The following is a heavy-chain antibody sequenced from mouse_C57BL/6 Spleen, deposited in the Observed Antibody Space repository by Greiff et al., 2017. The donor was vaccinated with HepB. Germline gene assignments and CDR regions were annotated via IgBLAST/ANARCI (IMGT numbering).Heavy chain of an antibody. Sequence: VKLQESGAELVKPGASVKLSCKASGYTFTSYWMHWVKQRPGQGLEWIGMIHPNSGSTNYNEKFKSKATLTVDKSSSTAYMQLSSLTSEDSAVYYCARDYYGRAYYFDYWGQGTTLTVSS. V-gene: IGHV1-64*01. D-gene: IGHD1-1*01. J-gene: IGHJ2*01. CDR2: IHPNSGST. CDR1: GYTFTSYW. CDR3: ARDYYGRAYYFDY.